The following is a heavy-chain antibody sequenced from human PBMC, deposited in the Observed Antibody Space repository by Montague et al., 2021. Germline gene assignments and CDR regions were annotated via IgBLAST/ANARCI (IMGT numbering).Heavy chain of an antibody. CDR1: GGSISSSSYY. J-gene: IGHJ4*02. Sequence: SETLSLTCTVSGGSISSSSYYWGWIRQPPGKGLEWIGSIYYSGSTYYNPSLKSRVTISVDTSKNQFSLKLSSVTAADTAVYYYASSSVGRWLQSYFDYWGQGTLVTVPS. V-gene: IGHV4-39*01. CDR3: ASSSVGRWLQSYFDY. CDR2: IYYSGST. D-gene: IGHD5-24*01.